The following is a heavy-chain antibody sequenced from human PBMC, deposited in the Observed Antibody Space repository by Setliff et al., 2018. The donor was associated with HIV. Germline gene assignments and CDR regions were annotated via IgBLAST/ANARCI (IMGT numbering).Heavy chain of an antibody. V-gene: IGHV4-59*11. J-gene: IGHJ3*02. D-gene: IGHD4-17*01. CDR3: ARDRPPSTVDMLGAFDR. CDR2: GHHSGHT. Sequence: SETLSLTCTVSGVSITSHYWNWIRQSPGKGLEWIGFGHHSGHTRQNPSLASRVTISVDTSKNQLSLKLSSLTAADTAVYYCARDRPPSTVDMLGAFDRWGQGTMVTVSS. CDR1: GVSITSHY.